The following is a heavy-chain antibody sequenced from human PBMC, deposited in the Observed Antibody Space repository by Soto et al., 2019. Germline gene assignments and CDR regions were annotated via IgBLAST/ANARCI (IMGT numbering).Heavy chain of an antibody. CDR2: IYYSGST. J-gene: IGHJ4*02. Sequence: SETLSLTCTVSGDSISSGDYYWSWIRQPPGKGLEWIGYIYYSGSTYYNPSLKSRVTISVDTSKNQFSLKLSSVTAADTAVYYCARAGRYYDSSGYYGYWGQGTLVTVSS. CDR1: GDSISSGDYY. CDR3: ARAGRYYDSSGYYGY. D-gene: IGHD3-22*01. V-gene: IGHV4-30-4*01.